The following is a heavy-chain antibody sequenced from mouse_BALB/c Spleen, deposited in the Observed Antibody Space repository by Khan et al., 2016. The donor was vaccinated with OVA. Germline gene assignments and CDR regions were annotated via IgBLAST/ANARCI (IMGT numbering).Heavy chain of an antibody. CDR1: GYTFTDYI. V-gene: IGHV1-77*01. D-gene: IGHD1-1*01. Sequence: QVQLQQPGPELVKPGASVKMSCKASGYTFTDYIISWVKQRTGQGLEWIGEIYPGSGTTHYNEKFKGKATLTADKSHTPPYMQLNNLASEDSAIYFCARFETTVADYWGQGTPLTVSS. J-gene: IGHJ2*01. CDR3: ARFETTVADY. CDR2: IYPGSGTT.